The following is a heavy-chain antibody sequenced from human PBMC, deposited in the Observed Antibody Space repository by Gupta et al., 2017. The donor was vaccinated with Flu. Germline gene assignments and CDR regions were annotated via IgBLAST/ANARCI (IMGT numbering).Heavy chain of an antibody. CDR3: ARVALVGYGSNWFDP. Sequence: RQPHGKGLEWIGEINHSGRTNYNPSLKSRVTISVDTSKNQFSLKLSSLTAADTAVYYCARVALVGYGSNWFDPWGQGTLVTVSS. D-gene: IGHD2-15*01. V-gene: IGHV4-34*01. CDR2: INHSGRT. J-gene: IGHJ5*02.